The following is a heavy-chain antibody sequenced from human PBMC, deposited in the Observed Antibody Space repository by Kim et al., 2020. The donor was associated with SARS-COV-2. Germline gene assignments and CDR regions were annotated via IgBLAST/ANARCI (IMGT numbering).Heavy chain of an antibody. D-gene: IGHD6-13*01. Sequence: AQKLQGRVTMTTDTSTSTAYMELRGLRSDDTAVYYCARDGGIAAAGTGDYWGQGTLVTVSS. CDR3: ARDGGIAAAGTGDY. J-gene: IGHJ4*02. V-gene: IGHV1-18*01.